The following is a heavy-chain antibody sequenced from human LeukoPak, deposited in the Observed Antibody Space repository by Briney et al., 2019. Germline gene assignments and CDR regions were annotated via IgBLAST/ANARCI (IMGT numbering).Heavy chain of an antibody. Sequence: GGSLRLSCAVSGFTFSHYEMNWVCQAPGKGLEWLAYISSSGRTTYYADSVRGRFTISRDNAKNSLYLQMNSLRAEDTAVYYCARGQLWLRYWFDPWGQGTLVTVSS. CDR3: ARGQLWLRYWFDP. CDR1: GFTFSHYE. CDR2: ISSSGRTT. D-gene: IGHD5-18*01. V-gene: IGHV3-48*03. J-gene: IGHJ5*02.